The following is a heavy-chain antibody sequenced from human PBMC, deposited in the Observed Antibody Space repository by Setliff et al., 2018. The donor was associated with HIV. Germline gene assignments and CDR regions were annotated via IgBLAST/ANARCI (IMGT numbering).Heavy chain of an antibody. V-gene: IGHV1-69*13. CDR2: IIPIFGKA. D-gene: IGHD3-10*01. Sequence: RASVKVSCKASGGTFSSYAINWVRQAPGQGLEWMGGIIPIFGKANYAQKFQGRVTITADESTNTAYMEMSSLRSEDTAVYYCANLVIIKSYFDYWGQGTMVTGSS. CDR1: GGTFSSYA. CDR3: ANLVIIKSYFDY. J-gene: IGHJ4*01.